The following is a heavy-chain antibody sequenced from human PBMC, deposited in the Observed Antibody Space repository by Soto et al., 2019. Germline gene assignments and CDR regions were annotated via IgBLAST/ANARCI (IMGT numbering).Heavy chain of an antibody. CDR3: ARGQDGGNYDILTGYYTANWFDP. CDR2: IYYSGST. D-gene: IGHD3-9*01. V-gene: IGHV4-30-4*01. J-gene: IGHJ5*02. Sequence: SETLSLTCTVSGGSISSGDYYWSWIRQPPGKGLEWIGYIYYSGSTYYNPSLKSRVTISVDTSKNQFSLKLSSVTAADTAVYYCARGQDGGNYDILTGYYTANWFDPWGQGTLVTVSS. CDR1: GGSISSGDYY.